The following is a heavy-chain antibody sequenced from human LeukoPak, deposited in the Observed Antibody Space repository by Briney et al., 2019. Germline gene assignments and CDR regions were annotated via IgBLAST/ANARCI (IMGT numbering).Heavy chain of an antibody. J-gene: IGHJ4*02. CDR2: IYYSGTT. D-gene: IGHD6-13*01. Sequence: SETLSLNCTVSGGSINTYYWSWIRQPPGKGLEWIGYIYYSGTTNYNPSLKSRVSISVDTSKNHFSLKLTSVTAADTAVYYCATTISSWSETYFDYWGQGTLVTVSS. CDR1: GGSINTYY. V-gene: IGHV4-59*01. CDR3: ATTISSWSETYFDY.